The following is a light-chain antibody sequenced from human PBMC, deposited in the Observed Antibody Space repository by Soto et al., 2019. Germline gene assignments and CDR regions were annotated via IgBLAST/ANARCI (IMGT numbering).Light chain of an antibody. Sequence: EIVMTQSPATLSVSPGERATLSCRASQGVGSNLAWYQQKPGQAPRLLIYGASTMATGIPGRFSGGGSGTDFTLTISSLRSEDFAVYYCQQYDNWPPWTLGQGTKVAVK. CDR2: GAS. CDR1: QGVGSN. CDR3: QQYDNWPPWT. V-gene: IGKV3-15*01. J-gene: IGKJ1*01.